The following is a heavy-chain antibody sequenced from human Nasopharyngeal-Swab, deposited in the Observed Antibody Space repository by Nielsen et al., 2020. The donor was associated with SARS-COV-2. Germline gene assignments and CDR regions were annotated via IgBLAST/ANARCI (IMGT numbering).Heavy chain of an antibody. V-gene: IGHV3-33*01. CDR1: GFTFSSYG. D-gene: IGHD3-10*01. CDR2: IWYDGSNK. Sequence: GESLKISCAASGFTFSSYGMHWVRQAPGKGLEWVAVIWYDGSNKYYAESVKGRFTISRDNSKNTLYLQMNSLRAEDTAVYYCARDLRGGGGGGYWGQGTLVTVSS. J-gene: IGHJ4*02. CDR3: ARDLRGGGGGGY.